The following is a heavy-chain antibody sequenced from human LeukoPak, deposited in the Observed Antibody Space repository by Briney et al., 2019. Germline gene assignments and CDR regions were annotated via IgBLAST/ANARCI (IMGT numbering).Heavy chain of an antibody. CDR2: ISSSSSTI. D-gene: IGHD3-10*01. CDR1: GFTFSSYS. Sequence: GGSLRLSCAASGFTFSSYSMNWVRQAPGKGLEWVSYISSSSSTIYYADSVKGRFTISRDNAKNSLYLQMNSLRDEDTAVYYCARAELISYYYGSGSYYNIGFDYWGQGTLVTVSS. V-gene: IGHV3-48*02. CDR3: ARAELISYYYGSGSYYNIGFDY. J-gene: IGHJ4*02.